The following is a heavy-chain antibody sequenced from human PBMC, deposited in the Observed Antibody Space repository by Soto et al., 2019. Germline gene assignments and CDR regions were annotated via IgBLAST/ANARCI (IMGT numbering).Heavy chain of an antibody. CDR3: VRQGIGNLHGLVDV. CDR2: VYYSGGT. J-gene: IGHJ6*02. Sequence: QVQLQQSGPGLVKPSETLSLTCTVSSGPSSSHNWGWIRQPPGRGLEWIGYVYYSGGTSYNPSLTRRVTISADTSTNHISLTLSSVTAADTAVYYCVRQGIGNLHGLVDVWGQGTTVSVSS. CDR1: SGPSSSHN. D-gene: IGHD1-1*01. V-gene: IGHV4-59*08.